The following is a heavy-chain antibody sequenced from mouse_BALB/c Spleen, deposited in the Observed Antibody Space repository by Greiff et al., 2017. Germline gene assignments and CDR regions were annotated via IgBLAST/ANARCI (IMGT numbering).Heavy chain of an antibody. CDR3: ARSGYDYSYYFDY. CDR1: GDSITSGY. D-gene: IGHD2-4*01. V-gene: IGHV3-8*02. J-gene: IGHJ2*01. CDR2: ISYSGST. Sequence: EVQLKESGPSLVKPSQTLSLTCSVTGDSITSGYWNWIRKFPGNKLEYMGYISYSGSTYYNPSLKSRISINRDTSKNQYYLQVNSVTTEDTATYYCARSGYDYSYYFDYWGQGTTLTVSS.